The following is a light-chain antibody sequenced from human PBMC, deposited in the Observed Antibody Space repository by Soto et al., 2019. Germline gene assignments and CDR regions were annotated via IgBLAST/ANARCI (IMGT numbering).Light chain of an antibody. CDR1: ESVGSNY. J-gene: IGKJ5*01. Sequence: EVVLTQSPATLSLSPGDRATLSCRASESVGSNYLAWYQQKPGQAPRLLIYDAPNRATGIPARFSGSGSGTDFTLTTSSLEPEDFAVYYCQKRSNWQVTSGQGPRWEI. CDR3: QKRSNWQVT. CDR2: DAP. V-gene: IGKV3D-20*02.